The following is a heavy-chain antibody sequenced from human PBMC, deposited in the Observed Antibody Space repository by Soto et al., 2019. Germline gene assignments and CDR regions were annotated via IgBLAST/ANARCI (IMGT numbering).Heavy chain of an antibody. CDR2: INPSGGSA. D-gene: IGHD4-17*01. V-gene: IGHV1-46*01. CDR3: ASTFYGGQFAD. J-gene: IGHJ4*02. Sequence: QVQLVQSGAEVKKPGASVKVSCTASGHTFTTYYVHWVRQAPGQGLEWMGIINPSGGSASYAQQFQGRVTITKGTSTTTVYMELTSLRSEDTAVYYFASTFYGGQFADWGQGTLVTVSS. CDR1: GHTFTTYY.